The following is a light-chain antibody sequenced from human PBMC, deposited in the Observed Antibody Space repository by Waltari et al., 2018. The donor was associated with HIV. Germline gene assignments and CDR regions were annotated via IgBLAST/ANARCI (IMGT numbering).Light chain of an antibody. CDR1: GRDVGNFNF. CDR3: CTYAAKYVL. CDR2: DVT. V-gene: IGLV2-11*01. J-gene: IGLJ2*01. Sequence: QSALTQPRSVSGSPGQSVTISCTRTGRDVGNFNFVSWYQHLPAKAPKLLIYDVTTRPSGVPVRFSGSKSGDTASLTISGLQAEDEADYYCCTYAAKYVLFGGGTNLTVL.